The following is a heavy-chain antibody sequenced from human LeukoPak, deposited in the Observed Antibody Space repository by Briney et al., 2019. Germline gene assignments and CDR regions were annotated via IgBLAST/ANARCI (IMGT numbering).Heavy chain of an antibody. CDR1: GFTFSSYA. Sequence: GGSLRLSCAASGFTFSSYAMHWVRQAPGKGLEWVAVISYDGSNKYYADSVKGRFTISRDNSKNTLYLQMNSLRAEDTAVYYCAVLADAFDIWGQGTMVTVSS. J-gene: IGHJ3*02. CDR3: AVLADAFDI. CDR2: ISYDGSNK. V-gene: IGHV3-30-3*01.